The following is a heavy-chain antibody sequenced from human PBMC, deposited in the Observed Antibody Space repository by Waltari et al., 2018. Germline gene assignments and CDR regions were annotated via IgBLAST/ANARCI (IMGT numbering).Heavy chain of an antibody. V-gene: IGHV3-7*01. J-gene: IGHJ5*02. Sequence: EVQLVESGGGLVQPGGSLRPPCAAPGFPFVSYGLSWVRQAPGKGLEWVANIKQDGSEKYYVDSVKGRFTISRDNAKNSLYLQMNSLRAEDTAVYYCAREYGSGWFDPWGQGTLVTVSS. D-gene: IGHD3-10*01. CDR2: IKQDGSEK. CDR1: GFPFVSYG. CDR3: AREYGSGWFDP.